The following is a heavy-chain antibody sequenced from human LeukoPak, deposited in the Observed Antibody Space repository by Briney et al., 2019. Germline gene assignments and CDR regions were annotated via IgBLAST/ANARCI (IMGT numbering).Heavy chain of an antibody. J-gene: IGHJ4*02. CDR1: GGSISSGGYY. V-gene: IGHV4-30-2*01. D-gene: IGHD4-11*01. CDR2: IYHSGST. CDR3: ARATVTTSALDY. Sequence: SQTLSLTCAVSGGSISSGGYYWSWIRQPPGKGLEWIGYIYHSGSTYYNPSLKSRVTISVDRSKNQFSLKLSSVTAADTAVYYCARATVTTSALDYWGQGTLVTVSS.